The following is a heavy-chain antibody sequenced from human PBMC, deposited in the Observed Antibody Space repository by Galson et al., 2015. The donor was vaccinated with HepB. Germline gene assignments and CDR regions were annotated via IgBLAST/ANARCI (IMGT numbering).Heavy chain of an antibody. D-gene: IGHD3-3*01. CDR2: IPPSGDNT. J-gene: IGHJ6*02. CDR1: GFTFRNYA. V-gene: IGHV3-23*01. CDR3: ARERVVIPPTGMDV. Sequence: SLRLSCAASGFTFRNYAMSWVRQAPGKGLEWVSAIPPSGDNTYSADSVKGRFTISRDNSKNTLFLQMNSLRAEDTAVYYCARERVVIPPTGMDVWGQGTTVTVSS.